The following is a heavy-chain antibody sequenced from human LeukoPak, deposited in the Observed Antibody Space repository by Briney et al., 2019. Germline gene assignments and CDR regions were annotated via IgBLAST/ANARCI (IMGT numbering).Heavy chain of an antibody. CDR1: GFNFNHYG. Sequence: GFLRLFCSGSGFNFNHYGIGRVRQAPGEGLELVSAISGSGGNTYYADSVKGRFTISRDNSKNTLYLQMNSLRAEDTAVYYCAKDSSSRGPNWFDPWGQGTLVTVSS. J-gene: IGHJ5*02. CDR3: AKDSSSRGPNWFDP. CDR2: ISGSGGNT. V-gene: IGHV3-23*01. D-gene: IGHD6-6*01.